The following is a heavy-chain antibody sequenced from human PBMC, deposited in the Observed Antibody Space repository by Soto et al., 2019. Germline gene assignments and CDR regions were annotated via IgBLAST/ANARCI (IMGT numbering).Heavy chain of an antibody. D-gene: IGHD2-15*01. V-gene: IGHV1-69*13. CDR3: ARSGGLDRDFNY. CDR1: GGTFSSDS. CDR2: IIPMFDTP. Sequence: SVKVSCKASGGTFSSDSFSWVRQAPGQGLEWMGGIIPMFDTPIYAQKFQDRVTITADESTSTAYMQLSSLRPGDTAVCYCARSGGLDRDFNYWGQGSLVTVSS. J-gene: IGHJ4*02.